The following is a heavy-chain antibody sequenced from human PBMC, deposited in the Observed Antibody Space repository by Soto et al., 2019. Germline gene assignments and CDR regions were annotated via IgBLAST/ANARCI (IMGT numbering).Heavy chain of an antibody. D-gene: IGHD2-15*01. V-gene: IGHV3-48*02. J-gene: IGHJ4*02. CDR2: ISGSGKTV. CDR1: GFSISSQS. CDR3: ASVAVVAPN. Sequence: EVQLVESGGGSVQPGGSLRLSCVVSGFSISSQSLNWVRQAPGQGLEWVSYISGSGKTVYYADSVKGRFTISRDDAKNSVYLQMNSLRDEDTAVYYCASVAVVAPNWAQGTLVTVSS.